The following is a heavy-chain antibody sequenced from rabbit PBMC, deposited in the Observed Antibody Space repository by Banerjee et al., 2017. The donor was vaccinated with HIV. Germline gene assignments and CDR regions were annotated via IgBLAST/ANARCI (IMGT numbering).Heavy chain of an antibody. CDR3: ARDRDYTVEL. Sequence: QSLEESGGGLVKPGASLTLTCTASGFSFSSYWMCWVRQTPGKGLEWIACIDAGSSVGTYYASWAKGRFTISKTSSTTVTLQMTSLTAADTATYFCARDRDYTVELWGPGTLVTVS. D-gene: IGHD8-1*01. V-gene: IGHV1S40*01. J-gene: IGHJ6*01. CDR2: IDAGSSVGT. CDR1: GFSFSSYW.